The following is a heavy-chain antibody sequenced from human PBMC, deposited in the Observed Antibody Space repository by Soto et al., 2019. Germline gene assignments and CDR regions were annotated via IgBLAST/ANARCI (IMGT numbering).Heavy chain of an antibody. J-gene: IGHJ4*02. CDR2: ISGSGGST. CDR3: AKEALVANEYSSSWYYFDY. D-gene: IGHD6-13*01. CDR1: GFTFSSYA. Sequence: GGSLRLSCAASGFTFSSYAMSWVRQAPGKGLEWVSAISGSGGSTYYADSVKGRFTISRDNSKNTLYLQMNSLRAEDTAVYYCAKEALVANEYSSSWYYFDYWGQGTLVTVSS. V-gene: IGHV3-23*01.